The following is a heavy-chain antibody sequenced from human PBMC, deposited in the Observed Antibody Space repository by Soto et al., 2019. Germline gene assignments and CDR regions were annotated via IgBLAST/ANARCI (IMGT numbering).Heavy chain of an antibody. Sequence: EVQLVESGGGLVKAGGSLRLFCTASGFTFRNYNMNWVRQAPGKGLEWVSSISTGGAHMFYADSVKGRFTISRDNAQNSLFLQIDSPRAEDTAVYYCARDIASPGGDYFDSWGQGTLVSVSS. CDR1: GFTFRNYN. J-gene: IGHJ4*02. D-gene: IGHD2-21*01. CDR2: ISTGGAHM. V-gene: IGHV3-21*06. CDR3: ARDIASPGGDYFDS.